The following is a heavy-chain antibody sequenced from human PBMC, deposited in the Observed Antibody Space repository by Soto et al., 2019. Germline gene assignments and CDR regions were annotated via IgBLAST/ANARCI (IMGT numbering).Heavy chain of an antibody. CDR1: DDSITSGAYY. Sequence: HLQLQESGPGLVKPSETLSLTCTVSDDSITSGAYYWGLIRQPPGKGLQWIGSIQYRGSTYSNPSLKSRVPMSLDTSKNQFPPGPTSVTAADTAGFFWSGMVWFGDFLFDYWGQGTLVTVSS. D-gene: IGHD3-10*01. J-gene: IGHJ4*02. CDR3: SGMVWFGDFLFDY. V-gene: IGHV4-39*01. CDR2: IQYRGST.